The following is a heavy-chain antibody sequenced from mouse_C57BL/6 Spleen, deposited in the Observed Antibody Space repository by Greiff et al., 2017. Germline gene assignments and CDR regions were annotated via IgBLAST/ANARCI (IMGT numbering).Heavy chain of an antibody. CDR2: IYPGDGDT. CDR1: GYAFSSYW. CDR3: ARWDYGSSHYFDY. D-gene: IGHD1-1*01. J-gene: IGHJ2*01. Sequence: QVHVKQSGAELVKPGASVKISCKASGYAFSSYWMNWVKQRPGKGLEWIGQIYPGDGDTNYNGKFKGKATLTADKSSSTAYMQLSSLTSEDSAVYFCARWDYGSSHYFDYWGQGTTLTVSS. V-gene: IGHV1-80*01.